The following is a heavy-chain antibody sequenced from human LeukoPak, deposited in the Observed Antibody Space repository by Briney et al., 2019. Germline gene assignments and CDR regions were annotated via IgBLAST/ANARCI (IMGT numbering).Heavy chain of an antibody. D-gene: IGHD3-9*01. J-gene: IGHJ2*01. Sequence: SETLSLTCTVSGGSISSSSYYWGWIRQPPGKGLEWIGSIYYSGSTYYNPSLKSRVTISVNTSKNQFSLKLSSVTAADTAVYYCARGVDYDILTGPRLYWYFDLWGRGTLVTVSS. CDR1: GGSISSSSYY. CDR2: IYYSGST. V-gene: IGHV4-39*07. CDR3: ARGVDYDILTGPRLYWYFDL.